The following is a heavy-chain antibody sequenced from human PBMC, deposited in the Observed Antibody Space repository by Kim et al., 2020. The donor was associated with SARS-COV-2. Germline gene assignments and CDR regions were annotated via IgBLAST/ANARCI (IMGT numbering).Heavy chain of an antibody. Sequence: YYSGRAYYNPSLRSRVTISVDTSKNQFSLKLSSVTAADTAVYYCARGEDYWGQGTLVTVSS. CDR3: ARGEDY. V-gene: IGHV4-31*02. CDR2: YYSGRA. J-gene: IGHJ4*02.